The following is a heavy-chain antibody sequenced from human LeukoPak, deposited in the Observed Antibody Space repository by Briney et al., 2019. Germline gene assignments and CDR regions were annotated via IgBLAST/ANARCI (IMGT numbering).Heavy chain of an antibody. D-gene: IGHD3-10*01. V-gene: IGHV4-59*01. Sequence: KPSETLSLTCNVSGGSIRGYYWSWIRQPPGKGPEWIGYIYSSGSTNYNPSLKSRVTMSVDTSKNQFSLKVSSVTAADTAVYYCARVFDSGSQAYFYYMDVWGKGTTVTISS. CDR3: ARVFDSGSQAYFYYMDV. J-gene: IGHJ6*03. CDR1: GGSIRGYY. CDR2: IYSSGST.